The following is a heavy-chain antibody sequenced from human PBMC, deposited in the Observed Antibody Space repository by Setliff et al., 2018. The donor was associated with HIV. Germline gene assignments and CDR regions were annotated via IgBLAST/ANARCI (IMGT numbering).Heavy chain of an antibody. CDR1: YGSISGHY. CDR3: ARDHKYYYDSSGLDY. Sequence: SETLSLTCTVSYGSISGHYWTWIRQPPGKGLEWIGYIHHSGGTQYNPSLMSRLTTSVDSSKNQFSLSLSSVTAADTAVYYCARDHKYYYDSSGLDYWGQGTLVTVSS. V-gene: IGHV4-59*11. CDR2: IHHSGGT. J-gene: IGHJ4*02. D-gene: IGHD3-22*01.